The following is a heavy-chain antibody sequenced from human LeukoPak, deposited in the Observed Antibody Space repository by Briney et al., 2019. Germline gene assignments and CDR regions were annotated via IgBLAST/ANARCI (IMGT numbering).Heavy chain of an antibody. CDR2: ISSSGSTI. Sequence: GRSLRLSCAASGFTFSSYEMNWVRQAPGNGLEWVSYISSSGSTIYYADSVKGRFTISRDNAKNSLYLQMNSLRAEDTAVYYCARSGYSSSWYALDYWGQGTLVTVSS. CDR1: GFTFSSYE. D-gene: IGHD6-13*01. J-gene: IGHJ4*02. V-gene: IGHV3-48*03. CDR3: ARSGYSSSWYALDY.